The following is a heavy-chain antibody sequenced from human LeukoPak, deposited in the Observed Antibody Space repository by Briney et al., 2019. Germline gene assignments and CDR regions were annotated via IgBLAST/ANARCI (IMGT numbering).Heavy chain of an antibody. CDR2: ISWNSGSI. CDR1: GFPFDVYA. Sequence: GRSLRLPCAASGFPFDVYAMHWARKAPGKGLEWVSGISWNSGSIGYADSVKGRFTISRDNAKNSLYLQMNSLRAEDTALYYCATGTVAGTFDYWGQGTLVTVSS. CDR3: ATGTVAGTFDY. J-gene: IGHJ4*02. V-gene: IGHV3-9*01. D-gene: IGHD1-14*01.